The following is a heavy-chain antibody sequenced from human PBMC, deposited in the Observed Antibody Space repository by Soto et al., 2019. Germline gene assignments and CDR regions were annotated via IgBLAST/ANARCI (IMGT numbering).Heavy chain of an antibody. D-gene: IGHD1-26*01. CDR3: AREIVGDYYYYYGMDV. V-gene: IGHV1-46*01. J-gene: IGHJ6*02. CDR2: INPSGGST. Sequence: ASVNVSCKASGYTFTSYYMHWVRQAPGQGLEWMGMINPSGGSTSYAQKFQGRVTMTRDTSTSTVYMELSSLRSEDTAVYYCAREIVGDYYYYYGMDVWGQGTTVTVSS. CDR1: GYTFTSYY.